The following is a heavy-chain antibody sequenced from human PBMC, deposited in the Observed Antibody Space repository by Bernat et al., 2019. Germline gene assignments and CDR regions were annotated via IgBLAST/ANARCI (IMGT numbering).Heavy chain of an antibody. CDR3: ARVGMSGYSYGYAFYYYYGMDV. Sequence: QVQLQESGPGLVKPSGTLSLTCAVSGGSISSSNWWSWVRQPPGKGLEWIGEIYHSGSTNYNPSLKSRVTISVDKSKNQFSLKLSSVTAADTAVYYCARVGMSGYSYGYAFYYYYGMDVWGQRTTVTVSS. D-gene: IGHD5-18*01. J-gene: IGHJ6*02. CDR2: IYHSGST. CDR1: GGSISSSNW. V-gene: IGHV4-4*02.